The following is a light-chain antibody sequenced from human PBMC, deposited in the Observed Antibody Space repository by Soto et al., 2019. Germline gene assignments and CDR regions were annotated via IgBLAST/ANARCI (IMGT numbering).Light chain of an antibody. J-gene: IGKJ1*01. V-gene: IGKV3-15*01. Sequence: EIVMTQSPATLSVSPGERATLSCRASQSVSSNLAWYQQKPGQAPRLLIYGASTRATGIPARFSGSGSGTEFTLTISILQSEDFAGYYCQQYNNRPPWTFGQGTKVEIK. CDR2: GAS. CDR1: QSVSSN. CDR3: QQYNNRPPWT.